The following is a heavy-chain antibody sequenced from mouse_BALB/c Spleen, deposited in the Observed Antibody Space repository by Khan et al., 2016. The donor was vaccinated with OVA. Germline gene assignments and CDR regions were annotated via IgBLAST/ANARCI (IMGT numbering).Heavy chain of an antibody. CDR1: GYSITSDYA. CDR3: ASELGRYDAMDY. D-gene: IGHD4-1*01. V-gene: IGHV3-2*02. Sequence: EVQLLETGPGLVKPSQSLSLTCTVAGYSITSDYAWNWLRQFPGNKLEWMGYISYSGSTGYNPSLKSRISITRDTSKNQFFLQLNPVTTEDTATYYSASELGRYDAMDYWGQGTSVTVSS. J-gene: IGHJ4*01. CDR2: ISYSGST.